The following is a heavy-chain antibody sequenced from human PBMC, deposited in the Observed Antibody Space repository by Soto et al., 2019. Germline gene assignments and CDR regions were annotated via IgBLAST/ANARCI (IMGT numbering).Heavy chain of an antibody. Sequence: SETLSLTCTVSGGSISSYYWSWIRQPPGKGPEWIGYIYYSGSTNYNPSLKSRVTISVDTSKNQFSLKLSSVTAADTAVYYCARVGGSGHDAFDIWGQGTMVTVSS. J-gene: IGHJ3*02. V-gene: IGHV4-59*08. CDR3: ARVGGSGHDAFDI. CDR1: GGSISSYY. D-gene: IGHD1-26*01. CDR2: IYYSGST.